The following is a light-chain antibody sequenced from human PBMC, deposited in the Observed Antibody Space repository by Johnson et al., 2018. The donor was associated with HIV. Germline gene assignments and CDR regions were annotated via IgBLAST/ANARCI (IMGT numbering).Light chain of an antibody. CDR2: DNN. V-gene: IGLV1-51*01. CDR3: GTSDYSLGVFYV. CDR1: SSNIGKNY. J-gene: IGLJ1*01. Sequence: SVLTQPPSVSAAPGQTVTISCSGSSSNIGKNYVSWYQHLPGTAPKLLIYDNNKRPSGIPDRFSGSKSGTSATLGITGLQTGDEADYYWGTSDYSLGVFYVFGTGTKVTVL.